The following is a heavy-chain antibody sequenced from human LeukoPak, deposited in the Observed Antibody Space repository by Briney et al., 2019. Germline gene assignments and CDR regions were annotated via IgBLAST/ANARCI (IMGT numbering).Heavy chain of an antibody. V-gene: IGHV3-21*01. D-gene: IGHD3-9*01. J-gene: IGHJ3*02. Sequence: KSGGSLRLSCAASGFTFSSYSMNWVRQAPGKGLEWVSSISSSSSYIYYADSVKGRFTISRDNAKNSLYLQMNSLRAEDTAVYYCARILRYFDWENDAFDIWGQGTMVTVSS. CDR1: GFTFSSYS. CDR2: ISSSSSYI. CDR3: ARILRYFDWENDAFDI.